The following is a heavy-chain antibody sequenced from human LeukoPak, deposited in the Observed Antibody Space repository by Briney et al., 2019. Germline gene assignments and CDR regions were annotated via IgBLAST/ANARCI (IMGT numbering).Heavy chain of an antibody. D-gene: IGHD6-19*01. CDR1: GYTFTSYG. CDR3: ARAYSPLAGINDY. CDR2: INTNTGNP. J-gene: IGHJ4*02. V-gene: IGHV7-4-1*02. Sequence: ASVKVSCKASGYTFTSYGISWVRQAPGQRLEWMGWINTNTGNPTYAQGFTGRFVFSLDTSVSTAYLQISSLKAEDTAVYYCARAYSPLAGINDYWGQGTLVTVSS.